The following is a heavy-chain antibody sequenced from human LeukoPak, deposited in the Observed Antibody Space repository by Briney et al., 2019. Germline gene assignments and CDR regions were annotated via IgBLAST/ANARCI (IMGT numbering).Heavy chain of an antibody. V-gene: IGHV3-23*01. J-gene: IGHJ1*01. D-gene: IGHD2-15*01. CDR2: ISGSGGST. CDR1: GINFADYA. Sequence: GGSLRLSCVVSGINFADYAMHWVRQPPGKGLEWVSTISGSGGSTYYADSVKGRFTSSRDNSKNTLYLQMNSLRAEDTAVYYCAKDGGYCSGGSCYCSSDWGQGTLVTVSS. CDR3: AKDGGYCSGGSCYCSSD.